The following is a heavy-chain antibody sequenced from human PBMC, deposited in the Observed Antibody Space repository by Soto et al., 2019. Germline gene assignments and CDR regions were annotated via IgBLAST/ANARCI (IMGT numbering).Heavy chain of an antibody. Sequence: QVQLVQSGPEVKKPGASVKVSCKASGYTFNGYYIHWVRLAPGQGLEWMGWINPYSGATNYAQKFQDWVTMTGDPSVSTAYLELTTLVSDDTAVYYCARARPNVAPNWFDPWGQGTLVIVSS. CDR1: GYTFNGYY. CDR2: INPYSGAT. CDR3: ARARPNVAPNWFDP. V-gene: IGHV1-2*04. J-gene: IGHJ5*02. D-gene: IGHD5-12*01.